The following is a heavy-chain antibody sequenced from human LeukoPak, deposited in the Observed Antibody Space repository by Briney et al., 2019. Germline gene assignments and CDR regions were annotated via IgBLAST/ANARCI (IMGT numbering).Heavy chain of an antibody. CDR1: GYSISNGYY. J-gene: IGHJ1*01. CDR3: ARRLLGYCSGGSCYSGYFQH. Sequence: SETLSLTCTVSGYSISNGYYWGWIRQPPGKGLEWIGSIYHSGSTNYNPSLKTRVTISVDTSKNQFSLKLSSVTAADTAVYYCARRLLGYCSGGSCYSGYFQHWGQGTLVTVSS. V-gene: IGHV4-38-2*02. D-gene: IGHD2-15*01. CDR2: IYHSGST.